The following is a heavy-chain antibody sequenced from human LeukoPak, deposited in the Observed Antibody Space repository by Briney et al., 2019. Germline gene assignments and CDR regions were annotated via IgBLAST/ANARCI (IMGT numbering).Heavy chain of an antibody. V-gene: IGHV3-74*01. CDR3: TRDLMDYGVSTGLHHYMDV. CDR2: INGDGRNI. J-gene: IGHJ6*02. Sequence: GGSLRLSCVASGFTFSSYWMHWVRQDPRKGLVWVSRINGDGRNINYADSVRGRFTISRDNAKNTLFPQMNTLRVEDTAVYYCTRDLMDYGVSTGLHHYMDVWGQGTTVTVSS. D-gene: IGHD3-9*01. CDR1: GFTFSSYW.